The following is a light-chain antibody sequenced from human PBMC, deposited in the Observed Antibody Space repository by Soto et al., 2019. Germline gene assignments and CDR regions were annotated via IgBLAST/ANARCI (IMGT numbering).Light chain of an antibody. V-gene: IGKV1-39*01. J-gene: IGKJ4*01. Sequence: DIQMTQSPSSLSASVGDRVSLTCRAGQNIGSFVNWYQQKPAKAPRLLIYATSNLQSGVRSRISGSGSGPDFTLTNSSLEPEDFAVCSCQQRYRWPPVTFGGGTRVEIK. CDR1: QNIGSF. CDR3: QQRYRWPPVT. CDR2: ATS.